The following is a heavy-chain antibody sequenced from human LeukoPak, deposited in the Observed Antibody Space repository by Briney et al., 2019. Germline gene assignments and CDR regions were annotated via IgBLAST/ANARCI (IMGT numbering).Heavy chain of an antibody. CDR3: ARGKLLWFGELSYDAFDI. CDR1: GYTFTGYY. Sequence: ASVKVSCKASGYTFTGYYMHWVRQAPGQGLEWMGWINPNTGGTNYAQKFQGWVTMTRDTSISTAYMELSRLRSDDTAVYYCARGKLLWFGELSYDAFDIRGQGTMVTVSS. J-gene: IGHJ3*02. CDR2: INPNTGGT. V-gene: IGHV1-2*04. D-gene: IGHD3-10*01.